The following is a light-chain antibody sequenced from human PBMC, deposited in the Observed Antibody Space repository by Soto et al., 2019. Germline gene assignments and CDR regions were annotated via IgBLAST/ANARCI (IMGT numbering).Light chain of an antibody. V-gene: IGKV1-5*01. J-gene: IGKJ1*01. Sequence: DIQMTQSPSTLSASVGDTVTITCRASHSISGYLAWYQQKPGKAPKLLSLESGVPSRFIGSGSGTGFTLTISSLQPDDSASYYCQQYHSYPWTFGQGTRVEIK. CDR1: HSISGY. CDR3: QQYHSYPWT.